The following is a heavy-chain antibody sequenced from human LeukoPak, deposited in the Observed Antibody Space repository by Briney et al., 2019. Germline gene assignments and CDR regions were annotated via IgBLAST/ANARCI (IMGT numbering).Heavy chain of an antibody. J-gene: IGHJ4*02. D-gene: IGHD3-22*01. V-gene: IGHV3-11*01. CDR2: ISSSGSTI. CDR3: ARDPYYYDSSGYGY. CDR1: GFTFSDYY. Sequence: PGGSLRLSCAASGFTFSDYYMSWIRQAPGKGLEWVSYISSSGSTIYYADSVKGRSTISRDNAKNSLYLQMNSLRAEDTAVYYCARDPYYYDSSGYGYWGQGTLVTVSS.